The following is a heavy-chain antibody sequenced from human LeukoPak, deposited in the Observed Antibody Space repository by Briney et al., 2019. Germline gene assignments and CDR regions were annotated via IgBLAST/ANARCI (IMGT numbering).Heavy chain of an antibody. CDR1: GFTVNYW. J-gene: IGHJ4*02. CDR2: MTHDGSDE. V-gene: IGHV3-7*01. CDR3: AKGDLEN. Sequence: PGGSLRLSCAASGFTVNYWMSWARQAPGKGLEWVATMTHDGSDEYYLDSVKGRSTISRDSAKNSIYLQMNSLRVEDTSTYYCAKGDLENWGQGTLATVSS.